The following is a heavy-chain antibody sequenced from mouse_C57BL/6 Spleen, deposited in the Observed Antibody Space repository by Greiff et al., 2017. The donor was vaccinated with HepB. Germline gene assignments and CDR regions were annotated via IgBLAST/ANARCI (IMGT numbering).Heavy chain of an antibody. J-gene: IGHJ1*03. CDR2: IWGGGST. Sequence: VKLQESGPGLVAPSQRLSITCTVSGFSLTSYGVDWVRQPPGKGLEWLGVIWGGGSTNYNLDLMSRLSLSKDTSKSQVFLKMNSLQTDDTAMYYCAKHEVDGDFDVWGTGTTVTVSS. CDR1: GFSLTSYG. V-gene: IGHV2-9*01. D-gene: IGHD1-1*01. CDR3: AKHEVDGDFDV.